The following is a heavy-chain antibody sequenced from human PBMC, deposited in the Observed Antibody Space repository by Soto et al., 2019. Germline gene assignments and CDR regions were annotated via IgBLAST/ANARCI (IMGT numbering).Heavy chain of an antibody. CDR1: GYTFTSYA. V-gene: IGHV1-3*01. Sequence: QVQLVQSGAEVKKPGASVKVSCKASGYTFTSYAMHWVRQAPGQRLEWMGWINAGNGKTKYSQKFQGRVTITRDTSASTAYMELSSLRSEDTAVYYCARDSGGAVAELDYWGQGTLVTVSS. D-gene: IGHD6-19*01. CDR2: INAGNGKT. J-gene: IGHJ4*02. CDR3: ARDSGGAVAELDY.